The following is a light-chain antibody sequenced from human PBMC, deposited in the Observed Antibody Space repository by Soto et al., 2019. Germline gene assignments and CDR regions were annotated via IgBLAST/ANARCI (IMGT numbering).Light chain of an antibody. CDR1: QSVGTY. CDR3: QQRSSWPLFT. CDR2: DAS. J-gene: IGKJ3*01. Sequence: EIVLTQSPATLSLSPGERATLSCRASQSVGTYLAWYQQKPGQAPRLLIYDASNRATGIPARFSGSGSGTDFTLTISSLEPEDFAVYYCQQRSSWPLFTFGPGTKVDIK. V-gene: IGKV3-11*01.